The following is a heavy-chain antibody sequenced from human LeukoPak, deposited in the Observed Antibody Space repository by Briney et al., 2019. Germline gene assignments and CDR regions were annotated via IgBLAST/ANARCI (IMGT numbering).Heavy chain of an antibody. CDR1: GFTFSNYW. Sequence: GGSLRLSCAASGFTFSNYWMHWVRQAPGKGLVWVSRINSDGSSRNYADSEKGRFTISRDNAKNTLFLQMNSLRAEDTAVYYCASASSHRIAAGGDYWGQGILVAVSS. CDR3: ASASSHRIAAGGDY. D-gene: IGHD6-13*01. J-gene: IGHJ4*02. CDR2: INSDGSSR. V-gene: IGHV3-74*01.